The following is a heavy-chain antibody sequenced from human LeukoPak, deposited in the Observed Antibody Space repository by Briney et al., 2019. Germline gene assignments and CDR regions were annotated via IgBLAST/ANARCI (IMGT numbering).Heavy chain of an antibody. CDR3: ARDTIAAAGTS. V-gene: IGHV3-21*01. J-gene: IGHJ4*02. D-gene: IGHD6-13*01. Sequence: GGSLRLSCAASGFTFSSYSMNWVRQAPGKGLEWVSSISSSSSYIYYADSVKGRFTVSRDNAKNSLYLQMNSLRAEDSAVYYCARDTIAAAGTSWGQGTLVTVSS. CDR2: ISSSSSYI. CDR1: GFTFSSYS.